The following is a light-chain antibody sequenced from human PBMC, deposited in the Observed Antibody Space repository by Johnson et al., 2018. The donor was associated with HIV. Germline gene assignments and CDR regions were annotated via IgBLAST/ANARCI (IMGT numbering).Light chain of an antibody. Sequence: QSMLTQPPSVSAAPGQKVTISCSGSSSTIGNKYVSWYQILPGTAPKLLIYKNNQRPSGIPDRFSGSKSGTSATLGITGLQTGDEADYYCVGWDSSLSGYVFGTGTTVTVL. CDR3: VGWDSSLSGYV. CDR2: KNN. J-gene: IGLJ1*01. CDR1: SSTIGNKY. V-gene: IGLV1-51*02.